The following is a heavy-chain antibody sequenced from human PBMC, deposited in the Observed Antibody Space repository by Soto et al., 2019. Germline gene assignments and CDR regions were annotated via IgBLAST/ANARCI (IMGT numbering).Heavy chain of an antibody. CDR3: PRGGEYNWFEP. CDR2: IYYSGST. J-gene: IGHJ5*02. D-gene: IGHD7-27*01. V-gene: IGHV4-39*01. Sequence: SETLSLTCTVSGGSISSSSYYWGWIRQPPGKGLEWIGSIYYSGSTYYNPSLKSRVTISVDTSKNQFSLKLSSVTAADTAVYYCPRGGEYNWFEPWGQGTLVTVSS. CDR1: GGSISSSSYY.